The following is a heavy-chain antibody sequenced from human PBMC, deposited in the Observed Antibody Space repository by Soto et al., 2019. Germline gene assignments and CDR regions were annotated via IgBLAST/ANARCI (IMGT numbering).Heavy chain of an antibody. CDR3: ARDLAGIAAAGSFDY. Sequence: LRLSCAASGFTFSSYGMHWVRQAPVKGLEWVAVIWYDGSNKYYADSVKGRFTISRDNSKNTLYLQMNSLRAEDTAVYYCARDLAGIAAAGSFDYWGQGTLVTVSS. CDR1: GFTFSSYG. CDR2: IWYDGSNK. V-gene: IGHV3-33*01. J-gene: IGHJ4*02. D-gene: IGHD6-13*01.